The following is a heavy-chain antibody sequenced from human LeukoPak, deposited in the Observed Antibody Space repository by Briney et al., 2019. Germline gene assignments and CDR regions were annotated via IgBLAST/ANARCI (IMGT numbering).Heavy chain of an antibody. Sequence: GGSLRLSCAASGFTVSTNYLSWVRQAPGKGLEWVSFIDSGDTTSYADSVKGRFTISRDISKNTLYLQMDSLRAEDTAVYYCARARPPVTTFFDYWGQGTLVTVSS. V-gene: IGHV3-53*01. J-gene: IGHJ4*02. D-gene: IGHD4-17*01. CDR3: ARARPPVTTFFDY. CDR2: IDSGDTT. CDR1: GFTVSTNY.